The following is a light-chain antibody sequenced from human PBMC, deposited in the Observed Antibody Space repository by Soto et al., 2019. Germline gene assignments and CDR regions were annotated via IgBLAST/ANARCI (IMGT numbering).Light chain of an antibody. Sequence: EIVLTQSPGTLSLSPGERATLXXXTSQSVSSSYLAWYQQKPGQAPRLLIYGASSRATGIPDRFSGSGSGTDFTLTISRLEPEDFAVYYCQQYGSSPLYTFGQGTKLEIK. J-gene: IGKJ2*01. V-gene: IGKV3-20*01. CDR1: QSVSSSY. CDR3: QQYGSSPLYT. CDR2: GAS.